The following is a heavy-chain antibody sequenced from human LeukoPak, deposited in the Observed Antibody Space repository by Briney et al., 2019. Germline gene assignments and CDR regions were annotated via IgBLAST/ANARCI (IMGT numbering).Heavy chain of an antibody. D-gene: IGHD2-21*02. J-gene: IGHJ4*02. CDR1: GGSISSYY. V-gene: IGHV4-59*01. Sequence: SETLSLTCTVSGGSISSYYWSWIRQPPGKGLGWIGYIYYSGSTNYNPSLKSRVTISVDTSKNQFSLKLSSVTAADTAVYYCATAVVTALDYWGQGTLVTVSS. CDR2: IYYSGST. CDR3: ATAVVTALDY.